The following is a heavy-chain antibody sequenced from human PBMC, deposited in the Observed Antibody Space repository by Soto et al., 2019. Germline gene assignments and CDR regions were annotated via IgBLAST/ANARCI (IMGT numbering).Heavy chain of an antibody. CDR2: IYYSGST. D-gene: IGHD4-17*01. J-gene: IGHJ4*02. V-gene: IGHV4-31*03. CDR3: ARGITVTSPLDYFDY. CDR1: GGSISIGGYY. Sequence: PSDTLSLTCTVSGGSISIGGYYWSWIRQHPGKGLEWIGYIYYSGSTYYNPSLKSRVTISVDTSKNQFSLKLSSVTAADTAVYYCARGITVTSPLDYFDYWGQGTLVTVSS.